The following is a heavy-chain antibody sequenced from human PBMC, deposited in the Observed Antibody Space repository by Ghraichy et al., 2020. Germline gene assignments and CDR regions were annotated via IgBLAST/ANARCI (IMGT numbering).Heavy chain of an antibody. Sequence: SPTLSLTCAISGDSVSSNSAAWNWIRQSPSRGLEWLGRTYYRSKWHNDYAVSVKSRITINPDTSKNQFSLQLNSVTPEDTAVYYCARVGGSYFRSDAFDIWGQGTMVTVSS. J-gene: IGHJ3*02. CDR3: ARVGGSYFRSDAFDI. CDR2: TYYRSKWHN. V-gene: IGHV6-1*01. D-gene: IGHD1-26*01. CDR1: GDSVSSNSAA.